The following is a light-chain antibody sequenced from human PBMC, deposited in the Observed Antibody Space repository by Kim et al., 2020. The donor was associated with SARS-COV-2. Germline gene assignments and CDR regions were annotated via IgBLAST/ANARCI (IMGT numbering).Light chain of an antibody. J-gene: IGLJ1*01. V-gene: IGLV3-1*01. CDR1: KLGDKY. Sequence: SYELTQPPSVSVSPGQTASITCSGDKLGDKYACWYQQKPAQSPVLVIYEDTKRPSGIPERFSGSNSGNTATLTISGTQAMDEADYYCQAWDSSTVVFGTG. CDR2: EDT. CDR3: QAWDSSTVV.